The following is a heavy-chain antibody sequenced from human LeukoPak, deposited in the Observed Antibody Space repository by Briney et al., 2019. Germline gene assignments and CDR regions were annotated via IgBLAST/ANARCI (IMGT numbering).Heavy chain of an antibody. V-gene: IGHV1-18*03. CDR1: GYTFTTYG. D-gene: IGHD3-22*01. Sequence: ASVKVSCKASGYTFTTYGISWVRQAPGQGLEWMGWSNSNNGDTNYAQKFQGRVTMTTDKSTSTAYMELRSLRPDDMAVYYCARVKDSSGYSALFAYWGQGPLVTVSS. CDR2: SNSNNGDT. J-gene: IGHJ4*02. CDR3: ARVKDSSGYSALFAY.